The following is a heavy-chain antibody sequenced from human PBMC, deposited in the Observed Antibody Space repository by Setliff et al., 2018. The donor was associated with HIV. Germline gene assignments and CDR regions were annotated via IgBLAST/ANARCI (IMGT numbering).Heavy chain of an antibody. CDR3: ARSQHSSSLRYFDY. CDR2: INRYGPTI. J-gene: IGHJ4*02. V-gene: IGHV3-48*01. D-gene: IGHD6-13*01. Sequence: PGGSLRLSCAASGFAFRNYIFHWVRQAPGKGMEWVSYINRYGPTIYYADSVKGRFTISRDDAKNSLYLHMDSLRAEDTAVYYCARSQHSSSLRYFDYWGQGTLVTVSS. CDR1: GFAFRNYI.